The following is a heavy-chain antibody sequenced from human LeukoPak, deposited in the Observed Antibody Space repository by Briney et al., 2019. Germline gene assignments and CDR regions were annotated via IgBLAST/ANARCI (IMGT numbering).Heavy chain of an antibody. V-gene: IGHV1-69*13. J-gene: IGHJ4*02. CDR1: GGTFSNYA. D-gene: IGHD6-19*01. CDR3: ARGLKYSSGWYDY. Sequence: SVKVSCKASGGTFSNYAISWVRQAPRQGLEWMGGIIPIFDTADNAQKFQGRLTITADESTSTAYMELSSLRAEDTAVYYCARGLKYSSGWYDYWGQGTLVTVSS. CDR2: IIPIFDTA.